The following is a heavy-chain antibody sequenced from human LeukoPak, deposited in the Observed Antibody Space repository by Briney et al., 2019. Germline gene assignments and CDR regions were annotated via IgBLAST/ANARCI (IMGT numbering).Heavy chain of an antibody. D-gene: IGHD6-19*01. J-gene: IGHJ3*02. CDR2: IYTSGST. CDR1: GGSISSYY. V-gene: IGHV4-4*07. Sequence: SETLSLTCTVSGGSISSYYWSWIRQPAGKGLEWIGRIYTSGSTNYNPSLKSRVTMSVDTSKNQFSLKLSSVTAADTAVYYCARDSRLGQWLVQDAFDIWGQGTMVTVSS. CDR3: ARDSRLGQWLVQDAFDI.